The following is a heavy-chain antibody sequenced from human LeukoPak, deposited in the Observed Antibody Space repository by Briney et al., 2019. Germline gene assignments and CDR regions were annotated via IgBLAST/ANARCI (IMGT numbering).Heavy chain of an antibody. D-gene: IGHD1-26*01. V-gene: IGHV4-34*01. CDR2: IYHSGIT. Sequence: PGGSLRLSCAAYGFTFSSYSMNWVRQAPGNWLGWVGYIYHSGITNYNQSLKSRVTISIDRSKNQFSLKLSSVSAADTAVYYCARGGSQQNYYYNYMDVWGKGTTVTVSS. J-gene: IGHJ6*03. CDR1: GFTFSSYS. CDR3: ARGGSQQNYYYNYMDV.